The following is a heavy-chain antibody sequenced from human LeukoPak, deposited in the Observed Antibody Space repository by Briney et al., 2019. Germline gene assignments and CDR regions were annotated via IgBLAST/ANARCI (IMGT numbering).Heavy chain of an antibody. CDR2: IYYSGSP. D-gene: IGHD4-17*01. CDR1: GGSISSGGYY. CDR3: ARDGVTRAFDY. V-gene: IGHV4-31*03. J-gene: IGHJ4*02. Sequence: SQTLSLSCTVSGGSISSGGYYWRWIRQHPGKGLEWIGYIYYSGSPYYNPSLKSRVTISVDTSKNQFSLKLSSVTAADTAVYYGARDGVTRAFDYWGQGTLVTVSS.